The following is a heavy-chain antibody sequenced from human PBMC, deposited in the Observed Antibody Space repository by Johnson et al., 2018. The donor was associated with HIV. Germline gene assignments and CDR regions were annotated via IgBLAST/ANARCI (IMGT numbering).Heavy chain of an antibody. CDR3: GFDI. J-gene: IGHJ3*02. CDR2: ISWNSGNK. V-gene: IGHV3-9*01. CDR1: GFTFDDYA. Sequence: VQLVESGGALVQPGRSLRLSCAASGFTFDDYAMHWVRQAPGKGLEWVSGISWNSGNKGYVDSVKGRFTISRDNAKNSLYLQMNSLRTEDTAFYYSGFDIWGQGTMVTVSS.